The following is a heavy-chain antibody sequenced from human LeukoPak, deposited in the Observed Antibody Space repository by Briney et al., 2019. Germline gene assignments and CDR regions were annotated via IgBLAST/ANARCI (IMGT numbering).Heavy chain of an antibody. D-gene: IGHD3-22*01. J-gene: IGHJ4*02. CDR3: ARLPYYYDSSGYYFFDY. CDR1: GYSFTSYW. V-gene: IGHV5-51*01. CDR2: IYPGDSDT. Sequence: GESLKISCKGSGYSFTSYWIGWVRQVPGKGLEWMGIIYPGDSDTRYSPSFQGQVTISADKSISTAYLQWSSLKASDTAMYYCARLPYYYDSSGYYFFDYWGQGTLVTVSS.